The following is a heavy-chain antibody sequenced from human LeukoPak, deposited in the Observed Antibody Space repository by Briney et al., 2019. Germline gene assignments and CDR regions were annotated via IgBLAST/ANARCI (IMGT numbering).Heavy chain of an antibody. J-gene: IGHJ3*02. Sequence: GASVKVSCKASGGTFSSYAISWVRQAPGQGLEWMGGIIPIFGTANYAQKFQGRVTITTDESTSTAYMELSSLRSEDTAVYYCAREGQQAREVGASDAFDIWGQGTMVTVSS. CDR3: AREGQQAREVGASDAFDI. D-gene: IGHD2-2*01. CDR2: IIPIFGTA. V-gene: IGHV1-69*05. CDR1: GGTFSSYA.